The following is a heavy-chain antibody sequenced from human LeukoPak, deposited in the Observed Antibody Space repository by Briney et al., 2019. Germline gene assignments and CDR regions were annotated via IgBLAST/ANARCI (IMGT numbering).Heavy chain of an antibody. J-gene: IGHJ5*02. CDR2: IYSGGST. CDR1: GFTVSSNY. D-gene: IGHD6-19*01. Sequence: GGSLRLSCAASGFTVSSNYMSWVRQAPGKGLEWVSVIYSGGSTYYADSVKGRFTISRDNSKNTLYLQMNSLRAEDTAVYYCARAVAPGMDWFGPWGQGTLVTVSS. V-gene: IGHV3-66*02. CDR3: ARAVAPGMDWFGP.